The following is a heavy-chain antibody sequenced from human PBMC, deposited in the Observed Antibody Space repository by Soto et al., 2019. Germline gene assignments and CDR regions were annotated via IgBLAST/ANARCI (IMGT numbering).Heavy chain of an antibody. CDR3: AKLYDSSGGFDY. Sequence: GGSLRLSRAASGFTFRSYAMSWVRQAPGKGLEWVSSISGSGGSTHYADSVKGRFVISRDNSKNTVDLQVNSLRAEDTAVYHCAKLYDSSGGFDYWGQGTLVTVSS. CDR2: ISGSGGST. D-gene: IGHD3-22*01. J-gene: IGHJ4*02. V-gene: IGHV3-23*01. CDR1: GFTFRSYA.